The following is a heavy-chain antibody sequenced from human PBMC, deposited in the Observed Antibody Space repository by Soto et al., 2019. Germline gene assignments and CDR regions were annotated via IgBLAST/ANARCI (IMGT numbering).Heavy chain of an antibody. Sequence: EVQLLESGGGLVQPGGSLRLSCAASGYTFSKYAMIWVRQAPGQGLDWVAGVSRSGAATYYADSVKGRFTISRDNSKNTLSLQMNGLRAEDTALYYCAKGSGEVPTNWFDSWGQGTLVTVSS. J-gene: IGHJ5*01. V-gene: IGHV3-23*01. D-gene: IGHD6-19*01. CDR1: GYTFSKYA. CDR3: AKGSGEVPTNWFDS. CDR2: VSRSGAAT.